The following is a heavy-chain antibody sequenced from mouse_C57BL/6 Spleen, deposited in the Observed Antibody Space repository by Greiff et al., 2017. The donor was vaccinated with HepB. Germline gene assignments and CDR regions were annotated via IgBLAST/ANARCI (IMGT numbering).Heavy chain of an antibody. J-gene: IGHJ4*01. CDR1: GFTFTDYY. D-gene: IGHD4-1*01. Sequence: EVNVVESGGGLVQPGGSLSLSCAASGFTFTDYYMSWVRQPPGKALEWLGFIRNKANGYTTEYSASVKGRFTISRDNSQSILYLQMNALRAEDSATYYCARSPNWDDAMDYWGQGTSVTVSS. CDR3: ARSPNWDDAMDY. CDR2: IRNKANGYTT. V-gene: IGHV7-3*01.